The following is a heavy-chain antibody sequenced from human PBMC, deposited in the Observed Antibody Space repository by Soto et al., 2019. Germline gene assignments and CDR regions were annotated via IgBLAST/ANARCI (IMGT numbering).Heavy chain of an antibody. CDR2: IRNKANSYTT. Sequence: GGSLRLSCAVSGFTFSDHYMDWVRQAPGKGLEWVGHIRNKANSYTTEYAASVRGRFTTSRDDSKNSLYLHMNSLKTENKAEYYCATGSGADFPFDIGGQGTMVPVS. D-gene: IGHD3-10*01. V-gene: IGHV3-72*01. CDR3: ATGSGADFPFDI. CDR1: GFTFSDHY. J-gene: IGHJ3*02.